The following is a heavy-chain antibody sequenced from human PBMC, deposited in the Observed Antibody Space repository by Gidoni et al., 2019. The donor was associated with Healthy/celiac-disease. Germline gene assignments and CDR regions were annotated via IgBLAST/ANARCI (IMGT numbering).Heavy chain of an antibody. CDR1: GYTFTGYY. CDR3: ARDLSIVGATMTYYYYGMDV. D-gene: IGHD1-26*01. V-gene: IGHV1-2*04. Sequence: QVQLMQSGAEVKKPGASVKVSCKASGYTFTGYYMHWVRQAPGQGLEWMGWINPNSGGTNYAQKFQGWVTMTRDTSISTAYMELSRLRSDDTAVYYCARDLSIVGATMTYYYYGMDVWGQGTTVTVSS. J-gene: IGHJ6*02. CDR2: INPNSGGT.